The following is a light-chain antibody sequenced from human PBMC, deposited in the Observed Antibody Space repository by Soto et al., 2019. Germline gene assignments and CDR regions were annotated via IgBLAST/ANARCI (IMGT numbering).Light chain of an antibody. Sequence: DIQMTQSPSSVSASVGDSVTITCRASQGVSDWVAWYQQKPGEAPKLLIYGSSSLLSGVPSRFSGTRSGTDFTLTISSLQPEDFAVYYCQQYGSAPRTFGQGTKVAIK. CDR3: QQYGSAPRT. CDR2: GSS. CDR1: QGVSDW. V-gene: IGKV1-12*01. J-gene: IGKJ1*01.